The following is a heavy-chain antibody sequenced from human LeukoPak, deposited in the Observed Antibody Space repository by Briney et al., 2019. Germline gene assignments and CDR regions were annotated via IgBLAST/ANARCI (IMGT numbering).Heavy chain of an antibody. D-gene: IGHD3-22*01. CDR1: GFTFSSYA. CDR2: ISGSGGST. CDR3: AKDYYDSSGYYYGYYYYYYGMDV. V-gene: IGHV3-23*01. Sequence: GGSLRLSCAASGFTFSSYAMSWVRQAPGKGLEWASAISGSGGSTYYADSVKGRFTISRDNSKNTLYLQMNSLRAEDTAVYYCAKDYYDSSGYYYGYYYYYYGMDVWGQGTTVTVSS. J-gene: IGHJ6*02.